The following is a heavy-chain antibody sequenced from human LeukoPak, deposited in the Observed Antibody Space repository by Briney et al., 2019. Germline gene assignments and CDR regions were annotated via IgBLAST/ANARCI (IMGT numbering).Heavy chain of an antibody. CDR2: IRNKANSYIT. CDR1: GFTFSVHY. V-gene: IGHV3-72*01. J-gene: IGHJ4*02. CDR3: ARVAARPGRDFDY. D-gene: IGHD2-15*01. Sequence: GGSLRLSCAASGFTFSVHYMDWVRQAPGKGLEWVGRIRNKANSYITEYAASVKGRFTISRDDSKNSLYLQMNSLNTEDTAVYYCARVAARPGRDFDYWGQGTLVAVSS.